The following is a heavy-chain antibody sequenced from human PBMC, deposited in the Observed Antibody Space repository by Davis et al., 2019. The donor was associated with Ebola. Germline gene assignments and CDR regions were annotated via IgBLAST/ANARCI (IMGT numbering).Heavy chain of an antibody. CDR3: ARGPMIVVVIASTDDAFDI. Sequence: SETLSLTCTVSGGSISSYYWSWIRQPPGKGLEWIGSIYYSGSTYYNPSLKSRVTISVDTSKNQFSLKLSSVTAADTAVYYCARGPMIVVVIASTDDAFDIWGQGTMVTVSS. CDR2: IYYSGST. CDR1: GGSISSYY. J-gene: IGHJ3*02. D-gene: IGHD3-22*01. V-gene: IGHV4-59*05.